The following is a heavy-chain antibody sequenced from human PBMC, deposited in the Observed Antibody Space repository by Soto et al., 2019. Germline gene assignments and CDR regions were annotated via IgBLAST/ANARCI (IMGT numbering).Heavy chain of an antibody. Sequence: PSETLSLTCTVSGGSISSYYWSWIRQPPGKGLEWIGYIYYSGSTNYNPSLKSRVTISVDTSENQFSLKLSSVTAADTAVYYCARGGPDYYYYGMDVWGQGTTVTVSS. J-gene: IGHJ6*02. CDR1: GGSISSYY. V-gene: IGHV4-59*01. CDR3: ARGGPDYYYYGMDV. CDR2: IYYSGST.